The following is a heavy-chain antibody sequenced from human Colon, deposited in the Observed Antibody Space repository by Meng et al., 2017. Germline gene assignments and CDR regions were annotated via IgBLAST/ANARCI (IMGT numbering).Heavy chain of an antibody. V-gene: IGHV3-23*01. CDR1: GFTFSNYA. Sequence: EVQLLESGGGLVQPGGSVRLSCAPSGFTFSNYAMSWVRQAPGKGLEWVSAITVTGASTYYADSVKGRFSISRDNSKNTLYLQMNSLRAEDTAVYYCAKDYQEWLSYSFDYWGQGTLVTVSS. CDR2: ITVTGAST. D-gene: IGHD3-3*01. J-gene: IGHJ4*02. CDR3: AKDYQEWLSYSFDY.